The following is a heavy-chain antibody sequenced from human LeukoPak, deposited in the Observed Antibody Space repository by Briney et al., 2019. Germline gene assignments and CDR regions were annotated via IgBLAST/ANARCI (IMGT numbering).Heavy chain of an antibody. CDR1: GYTFTGYY. V-gene: IGHV1-2*06. Sequence: ASVKVSCKASGYTFTGYYMHWVRQAPRQGLERMGRINPNSGGTNYAQKFQGRVTMTRDTSISTAYMELSRLRSEDTAVYYCARVAYHGDYSGSFWCFWDISGQGTMVTVSS. CDR3: ARVAYHGDYSGSFWCFWDI. CDR2: INPNSGGT. D-gene: IGHD1-26*01. J-gene: IGHJ3*02.